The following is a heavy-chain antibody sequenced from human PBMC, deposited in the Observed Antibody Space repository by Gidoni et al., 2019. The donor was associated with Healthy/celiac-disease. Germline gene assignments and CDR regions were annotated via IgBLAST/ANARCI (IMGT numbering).Heavy chain of an antibody. CDR1: GFTFSSYA. J-gene: IGHJ6*02. D-gene: IGHD3-10*01. Sequence: QVQLVASGGGVVQPGRSLRLSCAASGFTFSSYAMHWVRQAPGKGLEWVAVISYDGSNKYYADSVKGRFTISRDNSKNTLYLQMNSLRAEDTAVYYCARDSYYGSGSYYLYGMDVWGQGTTVTVSS. CDR3: ARDSYYGSGSYYLYGMDV. CDR2: ISYDGSNK. V-gene: IGHV3-30-3*01.